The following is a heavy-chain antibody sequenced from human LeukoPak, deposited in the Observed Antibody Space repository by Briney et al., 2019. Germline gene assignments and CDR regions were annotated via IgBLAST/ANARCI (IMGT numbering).Heavy chain of an antibody. CDR2: IYTSGST. V-gene: IGHV4-4*09. CDR1: GGSISSYY. CDR3: ARITYYYDSSGFSVDAFDI. J-gene: IGHJ3*02. D-gene: IGHD3-22*01. Sequence: SETLSLTCTVSGGSISSYYWSWIRQPPGKGLEWIGYIYTSGSTNYNPSLKSRVTVSVDTSKNQFSLKLNSVTAADTAVYYCARITYYYDSSGFSVDAFDIWGQGTMVTVSS.